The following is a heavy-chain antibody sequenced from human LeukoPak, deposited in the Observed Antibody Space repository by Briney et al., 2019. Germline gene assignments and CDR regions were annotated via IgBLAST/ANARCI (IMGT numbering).Heavy chain of an antibody. CDR1: GFTFSSYA. D-gene: IGHD6-13*01. Sequence: GASLRLSCAASGFTFSSYAMSWVRQAPGKGLEWVSAISGSGGSTYYADSVKGRFTISRDNSKNTLYLQMNSLRAEDTAVYYCAEPRASSWYSDYWGQGTLVTVSS. CDR3: AEPRASSWYSDY. J-gene: IGHJ4*02. V-gene: IGHV3-23*01. CDR2: ISGSGGST.